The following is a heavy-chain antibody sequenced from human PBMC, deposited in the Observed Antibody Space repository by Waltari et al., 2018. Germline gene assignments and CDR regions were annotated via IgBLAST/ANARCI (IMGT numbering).Heavy chain of an antibody. CDR3: ARGAGGSDAFDI. CDR2: INPNSGGT. J-gene: IGHJ3*02. V-gene: IGHV1-2*06. D-gene: IGHD3-16*01. CDR1: GYTFTGYY. Sequence: QVQLVQSGAAVKKPGASVKVSCKASGYTFTGYYMHWFRQAPGQGLEWMGRINPNSGGTNYAQKFQGRVTMTRDTSISTAYMELSRLRSDDTAVYYGARGAGGSDAFDIWGQGTMVTVSS.